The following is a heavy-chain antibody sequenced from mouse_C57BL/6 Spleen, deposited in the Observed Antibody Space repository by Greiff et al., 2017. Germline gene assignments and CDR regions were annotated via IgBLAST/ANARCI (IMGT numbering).Heavy chain of an antibody. CDR1: GYTFTSYT. J-gene: IGHJ4*01. D-gene: IGHD1-1*01. Sequence: QVQLQQSGAELARPGASVKMSCKASGYTFTSYTMHWVKQRPGQGLEWIGYINPSSGYTKYNQKFKDKATLTADKSSSTAYMQLSSLTSEDSAVDYCASDYYGSSFAMDYWGQGTSVTVSS. V-gene: IGHV1-4*01. CDR2: INPSSGYT. CDR3: ASDYYGSSFAMDY.